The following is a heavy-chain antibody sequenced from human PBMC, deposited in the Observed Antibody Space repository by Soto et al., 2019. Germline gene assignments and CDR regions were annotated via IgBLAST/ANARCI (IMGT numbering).Heavy chain of an antibody. Sequence: QVQLVQSGAEVKKPGSSVKVSCKASGGTFSSYTISWVRQAPGQGLEWMGRIIPILGIANYAQKFQGRVTITADKSTSTAYMELSSLRSEDTAVYYCARVPSGSDRDFDYWGQGTLGTVSS. CDR3: ARVPSGSDRDFDY. V-gene: IGHV1-69*02. CDR2: IIPILGIA. CDR1: GGTFSSYT. D-gene: IGHD1-26*01. J-gene: IGHJ4*02.